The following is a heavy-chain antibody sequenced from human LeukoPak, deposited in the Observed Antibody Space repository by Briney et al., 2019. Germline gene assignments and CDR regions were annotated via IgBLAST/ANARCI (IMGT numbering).Heavy chain of an antibody. Sequence: GASVKVSCKASGGTFSSYAISWVRQAPGQGLEWMGRIIPIFSTANYAQKFQGRVTITTDESTSKAYMELSSLRSEDTAVYYCARSFLGTVTTEEIGGNWFDPWGQGTLVTVSS. V-gene: IGHV1-69*05. CDR1: GGTFSSYA. D-gene: IGHD4-11*01. CDR3: ARSFLGTVTTEEIGGNWFDP. CDR2: IIPIFSTA. J-gene: IGHJ5*02.